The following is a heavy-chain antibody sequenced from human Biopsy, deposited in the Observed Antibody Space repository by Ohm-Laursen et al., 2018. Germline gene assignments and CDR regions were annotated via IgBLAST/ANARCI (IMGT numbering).Heavy chain of an antibody. CDR2: LWYDGTNK. CDR1: GFSFSSYG. V-gene: IGHV3-33*01. CDR3: ARPTNARAGGAPFDI. J-gene: IGHJ3*02. D-gene: IGHD1-1*01. Sequence: SLSLSCTASGFSFSSYGMHWVRQAPGKGLEWVAVLWYDGTNKYYADSVTGRFTISRDNSKNTLYLQMNSLRAEDTAMYYCARPTNARAGGAPFDIWGQGTMVTVSS.